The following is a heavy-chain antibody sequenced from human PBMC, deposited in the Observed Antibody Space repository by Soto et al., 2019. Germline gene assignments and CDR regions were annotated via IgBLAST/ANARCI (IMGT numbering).Heavy chain of an antibody. D-gene: IGHD6-6*01. J-gene: IGHJ6*02. CDR3: ARQRSSSSRKYYYYGMDV. CDR1: GYSFTSYW. V-gene: IGHV5-51*01. Sequence: PGESLKISCKGSGYSFTSYWIGWVRQMPGKGLEWMGIIYPGDSDTRYSPSFQGQVTISADKSISTAYLQWSSLKASDTAMYYCARQRSSSSRKYYYYGMDVWGQGTTVTVSS. CDR2: IYPGDSDT.